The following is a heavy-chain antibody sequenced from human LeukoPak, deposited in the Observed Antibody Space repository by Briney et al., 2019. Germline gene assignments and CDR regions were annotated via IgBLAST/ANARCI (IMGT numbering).Heavy chain of an antibody. CDR3: AKDGVRLLWFGELSQPTSYFDY. Sequence: GGSLRLTCVVSGFIASSNYMSWVRQAPGKGLEWISLIYSGGTTYYADSVMGRFTISRDNSKSTLYLQMNSLRAEDTAVYYCAKDGVRLLWFGELSQPTSYFDYWGQGTLVTVSS. CDR2: IYSGGTT. CDR1: GFIASSNY. V-gene: IGHV3-53*05. J-gene: IGHJ4*02. D-gene: IGHD3-10*01.